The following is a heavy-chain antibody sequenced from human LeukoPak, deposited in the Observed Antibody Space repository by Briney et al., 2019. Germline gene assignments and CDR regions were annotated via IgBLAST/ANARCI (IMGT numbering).Heavy chain of an antibody. D-gene: IGHD3-10*01. CDR3: ARDRNYGSFNY. CDR1: GFTFSSFE. J-gene: IGHJ4*02. V-gene: IGHV3-48*03. CDR2: ISSSGSTI. Sequence: GGSLRLSCAASGFTFSSFEMNWVRQAPGKGLEWVSYISSSGSTIYYADSVKGRFTISRDNAKNSLYLQMSSLRAEDTAVYYCARDRNYGSFNYWGQGTLVTVSS.